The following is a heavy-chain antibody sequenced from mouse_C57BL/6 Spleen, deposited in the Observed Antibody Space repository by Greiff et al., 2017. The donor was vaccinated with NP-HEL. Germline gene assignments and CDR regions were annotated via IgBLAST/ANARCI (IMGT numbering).Heavy chain of an antibody. CDR2: IEPSDSYT. J-gene: IGHJ2*01. Sequence: QVQLQQPGAELVKPGASVKLSCKASGYTFTSYWMQWVKQRPGQGLEWIGEIEPSDSYTNYNQKFKGKATLTVDTSSSTAYMQLSSLTSEDSAVYYCARSGSNYDFDYWGQGTTLTVSS. CDR3: ARSGSNYDFDY. CDR1: GYTFTSYW. V-gene: IGHV1-50*01. D-gene: IGHD2-5*01.